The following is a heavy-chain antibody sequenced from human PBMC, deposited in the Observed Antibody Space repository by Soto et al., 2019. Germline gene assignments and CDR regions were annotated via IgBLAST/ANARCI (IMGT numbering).Heavy chain of an antibody. CDR3: AQTLGSAVAGPGRFDL. CDR1: GGTFSRYA. V-gene: IGHV1-69*12. D-gene: IGHD6-19*01. CDR2: ITPMFGTA. Sequence: QVQLVQSGAEVKKPGSSVKVSCKASGGTFSRYAISWVRQAPGQGLEWMGGITPMFGTANYAQKFQGRLTITADESTSXVHMELRRLRSEDTAVYYCAQTLGSAVAGPGRFDLWGRGTLVIVSS. J-gene: IGHJ2*01.